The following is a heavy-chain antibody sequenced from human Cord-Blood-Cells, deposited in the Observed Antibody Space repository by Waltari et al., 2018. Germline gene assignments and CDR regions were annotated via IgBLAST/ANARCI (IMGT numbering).Heavy chain of an antibody. CDR3: AKDRQYSSSFGDY. CDR1: GFTFSSYA. CDR2: ISGGCGRA. Sequence: EVQLLESGGGLVQPGGSLRLSCAASGFTFSSYAMSWVRQAPGKGLGWVSAISGGCGRAYYADSVEGRFTISRDNSKNTLYLQVNSLRAEDTAVYYCAKDRQYSSSFGDYWGQGTLVTVSS. J-gene: IGHJ4*02. D-gene: IGHD6-6*01. V-gene: IGHV3-23*01.